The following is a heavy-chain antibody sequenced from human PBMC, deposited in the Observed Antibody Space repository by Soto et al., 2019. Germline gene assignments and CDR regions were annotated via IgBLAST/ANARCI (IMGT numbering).Heavy chain of an antibody. CDR1: GFTFSSYS. CDR2: ISSSSSYI. Sequence: PGGSLRLSCAASGFTFSSYSMNWVRQAPGKGLEWVSSISSSSSYIYYADSVKGRFTISRDNAKNSLYLQMNSLRAEDTAVYYCARSEPPPYGMDVWGKGTRVTVPS. CDR3: ARSEPPPYGMDV. V-gene: IGHV3-21*01. J-gene: IGHJ6*04.